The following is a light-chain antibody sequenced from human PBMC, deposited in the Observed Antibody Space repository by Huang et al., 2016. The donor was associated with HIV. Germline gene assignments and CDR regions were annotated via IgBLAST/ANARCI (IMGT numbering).Light chain of an antibody. CDR3: QQYNNWLLS. CDR1: RSVSSN. CDR2: GSS. Sequence: IVMTQSPATLSVSPGERVTVSCRANRSVSSNLAWYQQRPGQAPRLLIHGSSTRAPGIPARFSGSGSGTDFSLTISSLQSEDFALYYCQQYNNWLLSFGGGTRVDI. J-gene: IGKJ4*01. V-gene: IGKV3-15*01.